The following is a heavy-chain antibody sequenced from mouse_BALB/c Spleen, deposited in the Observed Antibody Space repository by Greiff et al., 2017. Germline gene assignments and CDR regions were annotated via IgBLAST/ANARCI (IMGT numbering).Heavy chain of an antibody. V-gene: IGHV5-9-4*01. CDR1: GFTFSSYA. CDR2: ISSGGSYT. D-gene: IGHD1-1*02. J-gene: IGHJ2*01. Sequence: EVKLVESGGGLVKPGGSLKLSCAASGFTFSSYAMSWVRQSPEKRLEWVAEISSGGSYTYYPDTVTGRFTISRDNAKNTLYLEMSSLRSEDTAMYYCARNYGDYFDYWGQGTTLTVSS. CDR3: ARNYGDYFDY.